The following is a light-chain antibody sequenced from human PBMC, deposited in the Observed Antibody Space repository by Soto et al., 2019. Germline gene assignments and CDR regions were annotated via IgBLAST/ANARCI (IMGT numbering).Light chain of an antibody. V-gene: IGKV1-27*01. CDR2: AAS. CDR1: HWIDDW. Sequence: DIPRTQSPCTLVTNEEGRVPGGCLASHWIDDWLAWYQQKPGKVPNLLIYAASTLQSGVPSRFSGSGSGTDFPLTIIIFQPEDVAPYYCPKYTSARYTFSQGTNVDIK. J-gene: IGKJ1*01. CDR3: PKYTSARYT.